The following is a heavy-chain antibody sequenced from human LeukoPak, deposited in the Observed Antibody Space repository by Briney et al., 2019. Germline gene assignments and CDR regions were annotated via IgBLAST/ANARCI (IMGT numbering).Heavy chain of an antibody. J-gene: IGHJ6*02. Sequence: SGTLSLTCSVSGGSINNFYWTWIRQPAGKGLEWIGRIYATGDTNYNPSLKSRLTLSVDTSKNQFSLKLNSVTAADTALYFCAKESRVRGVSIRESHYHYYYGMDVWGRGITVTVSS. CDR1: GGSINNFY. D-gene: IGHD3-10*01. V-gene: IGHV4-4*07. CDR3: AKESRVRGVSIRESHYHYYYGMDV. CDR2: IYATGDT.